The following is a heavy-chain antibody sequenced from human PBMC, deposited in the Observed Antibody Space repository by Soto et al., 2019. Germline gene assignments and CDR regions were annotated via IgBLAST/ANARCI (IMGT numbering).Heavy chain of an antibody. CDR1: GGSISSYY. Sequence: QVQLQESGPGLVKPSETLSLTCIVSGGSISSYYWSWIRQPPGKGLEWIGYIYYSGSTNYNPSLKSRDTISVDTSKNQFSLKLSSVTAADTAVYYCAGTRGYCSGGSCPTVVDYWGQGTLVTVSS. J-gene: IGHJ4*02. V-gene: IGHV4-59*01. CDR2: IYYSGST. CDR3: AGTRGYCSGGSCPTVVDY. D-gene: IGHD2-15*01.